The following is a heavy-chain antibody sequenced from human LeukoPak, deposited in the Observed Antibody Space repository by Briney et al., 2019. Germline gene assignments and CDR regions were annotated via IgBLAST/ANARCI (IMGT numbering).Heavy chain of an antibody. CDR1: GYTFTSYY. Sequence: VASVKVSCKASGYTFTSYYMHWVRQAPGQGLEWMGIIAPSGGSTSYAQKFQGRVTMTRDTSTSTVYMELSSLRSEDRAVYYCARAYYYDSSGYPVYFDYWGQGTLVTVSS. J-gene: IGHJ4*02. CDR2: IAPSGGST. CDR3: ARAYYYDSSGYPVYFDY. V-gene: IGHV1-46*01. D-gene: IGHD3-22*01.